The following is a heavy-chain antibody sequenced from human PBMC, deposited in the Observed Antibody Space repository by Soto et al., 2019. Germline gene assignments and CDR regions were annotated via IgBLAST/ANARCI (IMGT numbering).Heavy chain of an antibody. CDR3: ARPSVWDSYR. CDR2: INAGNGNT. J-gene: IGHJ2*01. V-gene: IGHV1-3*01. Sequence: QVQLVQSGAEVKMPGASVKVSCKASGYTFTNYAIHWVRQAPGQRLEWMGWINAGNGNTKYSQKFQGRVTITRDTAASTAYMELNSLRSEDTAVYSCARPSVWDSYRWGRGTLVTVSS. CDR1: GYTFTNYA.